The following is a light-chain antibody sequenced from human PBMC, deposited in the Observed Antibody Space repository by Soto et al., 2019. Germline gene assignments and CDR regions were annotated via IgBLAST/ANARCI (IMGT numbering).Light chain of an antibody. J-gene: IGLJ1*01. CDR2: DDN. CDR1: SSNIGGNS. Sequence: QSVLTQPPSVSAAPGQKVTISCSGSSSNIGGNSVSWYQQLPGTAPTLLIYDDNKRPSGIHDRFSGSKSGTSATLGITGFQTGDEADYYCGSWDSSMSAYVFGTGTKVTVL. CDR3: GSWDSSMSAYV. V-gene: IGLV1-51*01.